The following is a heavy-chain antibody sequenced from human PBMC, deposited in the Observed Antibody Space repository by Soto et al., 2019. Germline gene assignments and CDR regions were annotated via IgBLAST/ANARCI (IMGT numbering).Heavy chain of an antibody. V-gene: IGHV4-59*12. D-gene: IGHD2-21*02. CDR2: IYYSGST. Sequence: PSETLSLTCTVSGSSISSYYLCWIRQPPGKGLEWIAYIYYSGSTEYNPSLKSRVTISVDTSKNQFSLKLSSVTAADTAVYYCASTQYGGNSSGAFDIWGQGTMVT. CDR3: ASTQYGGNSSGAFDI. CDR1: GSSISSYY. J-gene: IGHJ3*02.